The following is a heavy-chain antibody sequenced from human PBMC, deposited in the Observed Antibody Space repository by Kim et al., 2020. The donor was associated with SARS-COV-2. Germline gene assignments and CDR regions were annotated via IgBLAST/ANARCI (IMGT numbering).Heavy chain of an antibody. CDR2: ISWNGGHT. CDR3: ARASPEYYYAMDV. J-gene: IGHJ6*02. D-gene: IGHD6-6*01. Sequence: GGSLRLSCAASGFTYDDYAMHWVRQAPGRGLEWVSTISWNGGHTYYADSVKGRFTISRDNSKNSLYLQMNSLRGEDSALYYCARASPEYYYAMDVWGQGTTVTVSS. V-gene: IGHV3-43D*03. CDR1: GFTYDDYA.